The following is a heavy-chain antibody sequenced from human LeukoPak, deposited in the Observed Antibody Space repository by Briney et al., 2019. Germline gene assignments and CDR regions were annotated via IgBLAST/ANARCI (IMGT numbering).Heavy chain of an antibody. Sequence: PSETLSLTCTVSGGSISSGSYYWSWIRQPPGKGLEWIGYIYYSGSTNYNPSLKSRVTISVDASKNQFSLKLSSVTAADTAVYYCARASSSSDAFDIWGQGTMVTVSS. J-gene: IGHJ3*02. D-gene: IGHD6-6*01. CDR1: GGSISSGSYY. V-gene: IGHV4-61*01. CDR2: IYYSGST. CDR3: ARASSSSDAFDI.